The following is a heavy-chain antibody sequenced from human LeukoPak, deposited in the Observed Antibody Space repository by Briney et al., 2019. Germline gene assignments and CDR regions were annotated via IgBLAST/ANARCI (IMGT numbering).Heavy chain of an antibody. CDR3: AKAAYYYDSSGSYWYFDL. Sequence: GGSLRLSCAASGFTFSSYGMHWVRQAPGKGLEWVAVIWYDGSNKYYADSVKGRFTISRDNAKNSLYLQMNSLRAEDTALYYCAKAAYYYDSSGSYWYFDLWGRGTLVTVSS. CDR2: IWYDGSNK. J-gene: IGHJ2*01. V-gene: IGHV3-33*03. D-gene: IGHD3-22*01. CDR1: GFTFSSYG.